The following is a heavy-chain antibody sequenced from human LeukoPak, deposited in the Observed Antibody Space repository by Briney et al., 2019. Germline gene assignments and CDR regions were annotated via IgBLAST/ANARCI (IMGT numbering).Heavy chain of an antibody. Sequence: GEPLKISCKGSGYTFTSYWIGWVRQMPGKGLEWMGIIYPGDSDTRYSPSFQGQVTISADKSIGTAYLQWSSLKASDTAVYYCARRSYGDYLLDYWGQGTLVTVSS. J-gene: IGHJ4*02. V-gene: IGHV5-51*01. CDR3: ARRSYGDYLLDY. CDR1: GYTFTSYW. D-gene: IGHD4-17*01. CDR2: IYPGDSDT.